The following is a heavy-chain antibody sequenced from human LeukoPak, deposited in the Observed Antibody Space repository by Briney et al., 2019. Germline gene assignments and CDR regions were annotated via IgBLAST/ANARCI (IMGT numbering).Heavy chain of an antibody. CDR2: FDPEDGET. D-gene: IGHD3-22*01. J-gene: IGHJ3*02. Sequence: ASVKVSCKVSGYTLTELSMHWVRQAPGKGLEWMGGFDPEDGETIYAQKFQGRVTMTEVTSTDTAYMELSSLRSEDTAVYYCATGSSGNDAFDIWGQGTMVTVSS. V-gene: IGHV1-24*01. CDR1: GYTLTELS. CDR3: ATGSSGNDAFDI.